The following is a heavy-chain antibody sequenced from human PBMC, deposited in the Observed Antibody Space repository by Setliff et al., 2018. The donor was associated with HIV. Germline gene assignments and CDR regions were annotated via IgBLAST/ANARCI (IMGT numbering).Heavy chain of an antibody. CDR1: GGSFTTYY. CDR2: NNHGGST. D-gene: IGHD4-17*01. J-gene: IGHJ4*02. Sequence: PSETLSLTCAVYGGSFTTYYWSWIRQTPGKGLEWIGENNHGGSTNYNPSLKSRVTISVDTSNNQFSLKLSSVTAADTAVYYCAGGDLYGDYAFSYWGQGTLVTVS. CDR3: AGGDLYGDYAFSY. V-gene: IGHV4-34*01.